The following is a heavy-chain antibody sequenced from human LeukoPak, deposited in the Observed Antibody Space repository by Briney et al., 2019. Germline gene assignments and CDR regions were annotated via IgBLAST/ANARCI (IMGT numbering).Heavy chain of an antibody. J-gene: IGHJ4*02. CDR1: GFTFSSYS. CDR3: ARVFVWPEYYFDY. V-gene: IGHV3-20*04. Sequence: GGSLRLSCAASGFTFSSYSMNWVRQAPGKGLEWVSGINWNGGSTGYADSVKGRFTISRDNAKNSLYLQMNSLRAEDTALYYCARVFVWPEYYFDYWGQGTLVTVSS. CDR2: INWNGGST. D-gene: IGHD2-21*01.